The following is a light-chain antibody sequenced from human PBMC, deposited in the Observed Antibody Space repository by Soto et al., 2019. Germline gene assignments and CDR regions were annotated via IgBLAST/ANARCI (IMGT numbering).Light chain of an antibody. CDR3: QQYNTFWT. CDR1: QSISSW. J-gene: IGKJ1*01. CDR2: DAS. Sequence: DIQVTQSPSTLSASVADRVTITCRASQSISSWLAWYQQKQGKAPKLLIYDASSLESGVPSRFSGSGSGTEFTLTISSLQPDDFATYYCQQYNTFWTFGQGTKVDIK. V-gene: IGKV1-5*01.